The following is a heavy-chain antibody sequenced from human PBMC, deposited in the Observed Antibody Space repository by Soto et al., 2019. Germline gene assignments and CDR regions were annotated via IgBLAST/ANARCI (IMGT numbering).Heavy chain of an antibody. D-gene: IGHD2-15*01. CDR3: ARGPDCSGGSCQGYFQH. CDR1: GGSLSNYF. J-gene: IGHJ1*01. Sequence: QVQLQQWGAGLLKPSETLSLTCAVHGGSLSNYFWSWIRQPPGKGLEWIGEINHVGSSNYIPSLKSRVTMSVDTSRNQVSLNLRSVTAADTAVYFCARGPDCSGGSCQGYFQHWGQGSLVTVSS. V-gene: IGHV4-34*01. CDR2: INHVGSS.